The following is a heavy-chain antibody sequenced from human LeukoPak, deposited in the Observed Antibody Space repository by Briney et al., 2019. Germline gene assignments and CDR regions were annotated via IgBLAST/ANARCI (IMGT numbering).Heavy chain of an antibody. J-gene: IGHJ4*02. V-gene: IGHV3-74*01. D-gene: IGHD6-13*01. Sequence: GGSLRLSCAASGFTFSTYWMYWVRPVPGKGLVWVSRINNDGSDTAYAGSVKGRFTISRDNAKNTLYLQMNSLRAEDSAVYFCARDLSDLLRNYRSTWYPADYWGQGTLVTVSS. CDR2: INNDGSDT. CDR3: ARDLSDLLRNYRSTWYPADY. CDR1: GFTFSTYW.